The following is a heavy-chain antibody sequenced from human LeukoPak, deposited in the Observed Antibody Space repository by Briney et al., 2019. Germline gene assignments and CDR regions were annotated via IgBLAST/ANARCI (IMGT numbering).Heavy chain of an antibody. CDR2: ISYDGFNK. V-gene: IGHV3-30*03. J-gene: IGHJ6*03. D-gene: IGHD6-6*01. Sequence: GGSLRLSCAASGFTFSSYGMHWVRQAPGKGLEWVAVISYDGFNKYYADSVKGRFTISRDNSKNTLYLQMNSLRAEDTAVYYCARAHFRGRSSIAALGGYYMDVWGKGTTVTVSS. CDR3: ARAHFRGRSSIAALGGYYMDV. CDR1: GFTFSSYG.